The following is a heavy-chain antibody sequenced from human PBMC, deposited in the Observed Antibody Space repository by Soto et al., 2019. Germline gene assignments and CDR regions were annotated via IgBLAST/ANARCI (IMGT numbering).Heavy chain of an antibody. CDR1: GFTFSSYA. V-gene: IGHV3-74*01. D-gene: IGHD2-15*01. Sequence: GGPLRLSCAASGFTFSSYAMNWVRKAPGKGQERVSSINSDGSSTSYADSVKGRLTISRDNAKNTLYLQMNSLRAEDTAVYYCVRTSLVVAAATREDYWGQGTLVTVSS. J-gene: IGHJ4*02. CDR2: INSDGSST. CDR3: VRTSLVVAAATREDY.